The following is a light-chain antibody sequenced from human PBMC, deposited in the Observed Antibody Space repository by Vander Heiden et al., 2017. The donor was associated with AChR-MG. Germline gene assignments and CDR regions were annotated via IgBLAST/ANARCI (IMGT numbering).Light chain of an antibody. J-gene: IGLJ1*01. Sequence: QSVLTQPPSVSGPPGQRVTISCTGSSSDIGAGFEVHWYQQLPGTAPKLLIFSDINRPSGVPDRFSGSKSGTSAFLAITGLQADDEADYYCQSYDSGLSGYVFGTGTKVTVL. V-gene: IGLV1-40*01. CDR3: QSYDSGLSGYV. CDR2: SDI. CDR1: SSDIGAGFE.